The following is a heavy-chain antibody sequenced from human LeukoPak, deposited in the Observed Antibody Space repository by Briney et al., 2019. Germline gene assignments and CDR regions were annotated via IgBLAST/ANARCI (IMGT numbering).Heavy chain of an antibody. CDR1: GGSISSNNYY. D-gene: IGHD2-15*01. J-gene: IGHJ4*02. CDR3: ARQRYCSRVNCTPHFDH. CDR2: IYSSGST. V-gene: IGHV4-39*01. Sequence: SETLSLTCAVSGGSISSNNYYWGWIRQPPGKGLVWIGTIYSSGSTYYNPSLKSRITISVDASKNQFSLKLSSLTATDTAVYYCARQRYCSRVNCTPHFDHWGQGTLVIVSS.